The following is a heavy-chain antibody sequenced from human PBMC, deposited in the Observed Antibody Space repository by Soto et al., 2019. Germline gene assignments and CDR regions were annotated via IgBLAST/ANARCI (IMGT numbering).Heavy chain of an antibody. D-gene: IGHD6-13*01. J-gene: IGHJ4*02. Sequence: GGSLRLSCAASGFTFSSYSMNWVRQAPGKGLEWVSSISSSSSYIYYADSVKGRFTISRDNAKNSLYLQMNSLRAEDTAVYYCARYGYSSSWPRWEIIDYWGQGTLVTVSS. CDR3: ARYGYSSSWPRWEIIDY. CDR1: GFTFSSYS. V-gene: IGHV3-21*01. CDR2: ISSSSSYI.